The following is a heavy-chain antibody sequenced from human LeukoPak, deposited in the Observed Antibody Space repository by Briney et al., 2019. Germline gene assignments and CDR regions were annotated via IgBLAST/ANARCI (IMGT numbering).Heavy chain of an antibody. CDR1: GFTFSSYS. J-gene: IGHJ4*02. V-gene: IGHV3-48*01. D-gene: IGHD3-22*01. CDR2: ISSSSSTI. Sequence: GGSLRLSCAASGFTFSSYSMNWVRQAPGKGLEWVSYISSSSSTIYYADSVKGRFTISRDNAKNSLYLQMNSLRAEDTAVYYCASRNYYDSSGYSDYWGQGTLVTVSS. CDR3: ASRNYYDSSGYSDY.